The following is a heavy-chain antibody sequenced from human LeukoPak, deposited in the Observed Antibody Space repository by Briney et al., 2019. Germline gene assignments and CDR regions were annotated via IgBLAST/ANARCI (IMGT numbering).Heavy chain of an antibody. CDR1: GYTFTSYG. J-gene: IGHJ4*02. CDR3: ARGFPPRRNYDSSGYYSYYFDH. V-gene: IGHV1-18*01. CDR2: ISAYNGNT. D-gene: IGHD3-22*01. Sequence: GASVKVSCKASGYTFTSYGVSWVRQAPGQGLEWMGWISAYNGNTKYAQEFQGRVTMTTDTSTSTAYMELRSLRSDDTAVYYCARGFPPRRNYDSSGYYSYYFDHWGQGTLVTVSS.